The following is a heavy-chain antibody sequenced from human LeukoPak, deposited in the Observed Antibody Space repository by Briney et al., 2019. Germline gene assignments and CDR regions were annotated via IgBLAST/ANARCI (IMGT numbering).Heavy chain of an antibody. CDR3: ARTMVRGASPFDY. Sequence: ASVKVSCKASGYTFISYDINWVRQVTGQGLEWMGWINPNSGGTNYAQKFQGRVTMTRDTSISTAYMELSRLRSDDTAVYYCARTMVRGASPFDYWGQGTLVTVSS. V-gene: IGHV1-2*02. CDR1: GYTFISYD. J-gene: IGHJ4*02. D-gene: IGHD3-10*01. CDR2: INPNSGGT.